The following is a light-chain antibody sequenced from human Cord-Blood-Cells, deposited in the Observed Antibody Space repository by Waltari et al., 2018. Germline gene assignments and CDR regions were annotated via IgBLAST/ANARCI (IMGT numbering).Light chain of an antibody. CDR3: CSYAGSRV. J-gene: IGLJ2*01. CDR1: SSAVGGYNY. CDR2: YVS. V-gene: IGLV2-11*01. Sequence: QSALTQPRSVSGSPGPSVTISCTRTSSAVGGYNYVSWYQQHPGKAPKLMIYYVSKRPSGVPDRFSGSKSGNTASLTISGLQAEDEADYYCCSYAGSRVFGGGTKLTVL.